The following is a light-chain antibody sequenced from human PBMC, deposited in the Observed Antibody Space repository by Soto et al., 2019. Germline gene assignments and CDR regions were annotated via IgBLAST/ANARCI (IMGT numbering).Light chain of an antibody. Sequence: QSALTQPPSASGSPGQSDTISCSGSSSDVGGYNYVSWYQQHPGKAPKLMIFEVTRRPSGVPDRFSGSKSDNTASLTVSGLQAEDEAAYYCTSYAKNNKLVFGGGTKLTVL. V-gene: IGLV2-8*01. CDR2: EVT. CDR3: TSYAKNNKLV. J-gene: IGLJ3*02. CDR1: SSDVGGYNY.